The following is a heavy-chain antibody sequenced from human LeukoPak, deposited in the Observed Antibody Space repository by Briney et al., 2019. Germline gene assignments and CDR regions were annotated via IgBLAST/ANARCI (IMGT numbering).Heavy chain of an antibody. D-gene: IGHD3-3*01. CDR3: ARDDYDFWSGYYTSGMDV. J-gene: IGHJ6*02. Sequence: TGGSLRLSCAASGFTFSSYWMSWVRQAPGKGLEWVANIKQDGSEKYYVDSVKGRFTISRDNAKNSLYLQMNSLRAEDTAVYYCARDDYDFWSGYYTSGMDVWGQGTTVTVSS. CDR2: IKQDGSEK. CDR1: GFTFSSYW. V-gene: IGHV3-7*01.